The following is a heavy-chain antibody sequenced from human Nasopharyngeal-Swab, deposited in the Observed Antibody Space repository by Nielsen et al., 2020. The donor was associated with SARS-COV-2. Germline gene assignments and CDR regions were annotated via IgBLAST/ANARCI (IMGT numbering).Heavy chain of an antibody. CDR3: ARAKFLGYYGSGSYFLHYFDY. V-gene: IGHV4-34*01. CDR2: INHSGST. J-gene: IGHJ4*02. D-gene: IGHD3-10*01. CDR1: GGSFSGYS. Sequence: SETLSLTCAVYGGSFSGYSWSWLRQPPGKGLEWIGEINHSGSTNYNPSLKSRVTISVDTSKNQFSLKLSSVTAADTAVYYCARAKFLGYYGSGSYFLHYFDYWGQGTLVTVSS.